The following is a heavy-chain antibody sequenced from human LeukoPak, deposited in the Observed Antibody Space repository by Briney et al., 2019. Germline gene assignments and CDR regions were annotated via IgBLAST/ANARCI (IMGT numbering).Heavy chain of an antibody. Sequence: SETLSLTCAVYGGSFSGYYWSWIRQPPGKGLEWIGEINHSGSTNYNPSLKSRVTISVDTSKNQFSLKLSSVTAADTAVYYCATRDHYYYYMDVWAKGTTVTISS. V-gene: IGHV4-34*01. CDR1: GGSFSGYY. CDR2: INHSGST. CDR3: ATRDHYYYYMDV. J-gene: IGHJ6*03.